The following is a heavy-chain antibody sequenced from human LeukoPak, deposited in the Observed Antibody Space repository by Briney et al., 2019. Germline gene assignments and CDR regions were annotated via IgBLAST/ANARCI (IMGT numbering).Heavy chain of an antibody. V-gene: IGHV5-51*01. CDR1: GYSFTSYW. CDR3: ASRPDILTGYYANDAFDI. Sequence: GESLKISCKGSGYSFTSYWIGWVRQMPGKGQEWMGIIYPGDSDTRYSPSFQGQVTISADKSISTAYLQWSSLKASDTAMYYCASRPDILTGYYANDAFDIWGQGTMVTVSS. D-gene: IGHD3-9*01. J-gene: IGHJ3*02. CDR2: IYPGDSDT.